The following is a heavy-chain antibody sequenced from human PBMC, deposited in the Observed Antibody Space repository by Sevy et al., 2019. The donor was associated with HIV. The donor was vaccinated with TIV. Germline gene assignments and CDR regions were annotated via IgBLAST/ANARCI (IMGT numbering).Heavy chain of an antibody. CDR1: GGSISSSSYY. V-gene: IGHV4-39*01. D-gene: IGHD6-13*01. J-gene: IGHJ6*03. Sequence: SETLSLTCTVSGGSISSSSYYWGWIRQPPGKGLEWIGSIHYSGSTYYNPSLKSRVIISVDTSKNQFSLKLSSVTAADTAVYYRARQRRWQQQRESPYYYYMDVWGKGTTVTVSS. CDR2: IHYSGST. CDR3: ARQRRWQQQRESPYYYYMDV.